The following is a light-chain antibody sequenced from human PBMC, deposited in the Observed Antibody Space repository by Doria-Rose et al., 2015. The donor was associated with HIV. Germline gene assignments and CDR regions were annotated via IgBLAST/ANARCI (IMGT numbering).Light chain of an antibody. J-gene: IGKJ3*01. CDR1: QSLLYTSKNY. Sequence: DIRVTQSPESLGMSLGERATLNCKSNQSLLYTSKNYLAWYQRKPGQPPKLLIYWASTRQSGVPVRFSGRGSGTDFTLTISSLEAEDVAVYYCQQYYDTPSFGPGTTVDIK. V-gene: IGKV4-1*01. CDR3: QQYYDTPS. CDR2: WAS.